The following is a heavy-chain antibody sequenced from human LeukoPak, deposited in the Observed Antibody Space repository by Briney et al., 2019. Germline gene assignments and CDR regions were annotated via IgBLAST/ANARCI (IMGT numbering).Heavy chain of an antibody. D-gene: IGHD2-15*01. J-gene: IGHJ5*02. Sequence: KPSETLSLTCTVSGDSIRSYYWNWIRQPAGKGLEWIGRIQASGSTNDNPSLKSQIIMSIDTSKNQFSLKLTSVTAADTAVYYCAKDDLITGGKNWFDPWGQGTLVTVSS. CDR1: GDSIRSYY. CDR2: IQASGST. CDR3: AKDDLITGGKNWFDP. V-gene: IGHV4-4*07.